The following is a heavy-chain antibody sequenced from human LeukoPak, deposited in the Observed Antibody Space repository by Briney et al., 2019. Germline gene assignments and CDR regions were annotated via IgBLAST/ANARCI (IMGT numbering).Heavy chain of an antibody. D-gene: IGHD4/OR15-4a*01. Sequence: SETLSLTCTVSGGSISSSSYYWGWIRQPPGKGLEWIGSIYYSGSTYYNPSLKSRVTISVDTSKNQFSLKLSSVTAADTAVYYCARDIIRPGYGAWYFDYWGQGTLVTVSS. CDR3: ARDIIRPGYGAWYFDY. V-gene: IGHV4-39*02. J-gene: IGHJ4*02. CDR1: GGSISSSSYY. CDR2: IYYSGST.